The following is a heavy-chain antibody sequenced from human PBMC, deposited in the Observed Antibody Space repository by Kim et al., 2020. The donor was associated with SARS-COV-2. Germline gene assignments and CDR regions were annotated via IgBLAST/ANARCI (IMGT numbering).Heavy chain of an antibody. V-gene: IGHV1-69*01. CDR3: ARSSGSSWYFFDY. Sequence: YAQKFQGRVTITADESTSTAYMELSSLRSEDTAVYYCARSSGSSWYFFDYWGQGTLVTVSS. D-gene: IGHD6-13*01. J-gene: IGHJ4*02.